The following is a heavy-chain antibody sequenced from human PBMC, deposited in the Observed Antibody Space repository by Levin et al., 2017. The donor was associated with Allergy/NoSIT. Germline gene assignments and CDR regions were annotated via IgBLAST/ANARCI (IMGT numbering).Heavy chain of an antibody. J-gene: IGHJ6*02. Sequence: ESLKISCTVSGGSINTYYWSWIRQPPGKGLEWIGYIYYSGSTNYNPSLKSRVTISVDTSKNQFSLKLSSVTAADTAVYYCARSNYYGSGSYYLDYYYGMDGWGQGTTVTVSS. CDR1: GGSINTYY. CDR2: IYYSGST. CDR3: ARSNYYGSGSYYLDYYYGMDG. D-gene: IGHD3-10*01. V-gene: IGHV4-59*01.